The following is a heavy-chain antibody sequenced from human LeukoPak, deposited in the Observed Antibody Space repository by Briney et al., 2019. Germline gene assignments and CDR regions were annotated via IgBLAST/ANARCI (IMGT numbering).Heavy chain of an antibody. D-gene: IGHD6-6*01. V-gene: IGHV4-59*01. CDR2: IYNIGST. CDR3: ARVGTSIAALGRFDP. Sequence: SETLSLTCTVSGGSISSYYWSWIRQPPGKGLEWLGYIYNIGSTNYNPSLKSRATISVDTSKNQFSLKLSSVTAADTAVYYCARVGTSIAALGRFDPWGQGTLVTVSS. CDR1: GGSISSYY. J-gene: IGHJ5*02.